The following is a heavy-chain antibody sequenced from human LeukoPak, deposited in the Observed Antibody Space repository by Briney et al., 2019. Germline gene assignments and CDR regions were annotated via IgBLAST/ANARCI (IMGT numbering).Heavy chain of an antibody. D-gene: IGHD2-8*02. V-gene: IGHV3-13*01. CDR3: AKAVTYCAGSFCSDVFDL. CDR2: IGPTGDT. CDR1: GFTFSSFH. Sequence: GGSLGLSCEASGFTFSSFHMYWVRQGTGKGLEWVSTIGPTGDTYYAGSVKGRFTISRENAKNSLFLQMNSLTSGDTAVYFCAKAVTYCAGSFCSDVFDLWGQGTTVFVSP. J-gene: IGHJ3*01.